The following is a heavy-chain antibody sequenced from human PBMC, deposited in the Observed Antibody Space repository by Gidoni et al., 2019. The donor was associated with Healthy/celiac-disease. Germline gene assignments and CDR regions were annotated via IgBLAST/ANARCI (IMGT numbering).Heavy chain of an antibody. CDR2: ISYDGSNK. V-gene: IGHV3-30-3*01. CDR3: ARAYEGPYGMDV. CDR1: GFTFSSYA. Sequence: QVQLVESGGGVVQPGTSLRRSCAASGFTFSSYAMHWVRQAPGKGLEWVAVISYDGSNKYYADSVKGRFTISRDNSKNTLYLQMNSLGAEDTAVYYCARAYEGPYGMDVWGQGTTVTVSS. D-gene: IGHD2-8*01. J-gene: IGHJ6*02.